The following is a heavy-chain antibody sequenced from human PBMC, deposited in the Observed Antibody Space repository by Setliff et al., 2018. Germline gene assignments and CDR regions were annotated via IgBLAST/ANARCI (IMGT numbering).Heavy chain of an antibody. J-gene: IGHJ4*02. V-gene: IGHV1-69*05. CDR3: ARERGSYDSSTHYTYYFDY. D-gene: IGHD3-22*01. Sequence: GASVKVSCKASGYTFTNYYINWVRQAPGQGLDWMGGIIPIFGTAHYAQKFQGRVTITTDDSTNTAYMELSSLRSEDTAVYFCARERGSYDSSTHYTYYFDYWGQGTLVTVSS. CDR2: IIPIFGTA. CDR1: GYTFTNYY.